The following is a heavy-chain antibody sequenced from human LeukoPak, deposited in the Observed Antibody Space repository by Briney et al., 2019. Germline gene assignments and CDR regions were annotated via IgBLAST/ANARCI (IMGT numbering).Heavy chain of an antibody. Sequence: SVKVSCKASGGTFSSYAISWVRQAPGQGLEWMGGIIPIFGTANYAQKFQGRVTINADESTSTAYIELSSLTSDDTAVYYCATGTSTKFDYWGQGTLVTVSS. D-gene: IGHD2-2*01. CDR1: GGTFSSYA. CDR2: IIPIFGTA. V-gene: IGHV1-69*01. CDR3: ATGTSTKFDY. J-gene: IGHJ4*02.